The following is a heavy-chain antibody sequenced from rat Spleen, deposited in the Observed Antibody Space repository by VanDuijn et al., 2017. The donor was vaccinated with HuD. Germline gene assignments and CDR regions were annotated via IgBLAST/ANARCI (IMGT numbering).Heavy chain of an antibody. D-gene: IGHD1-2*01. V-gene: IGHV2S12*01. CDR3: ARADVASISTDGF. CDR1: GFSLTSNG. CDR2: ILSGGST. J-gene: IGHJ2*01. Sequence: QVQLKESGPGLVQPSQTLSLTCTVSGFSLTSNGVSWVRQPPGKGLEWIAAILSGGSTYYNSPLKSRLSISRDTSKSQVYLKMNSLQTGDTATYYCARADVASISTDGFWGQGVMVTVSS.